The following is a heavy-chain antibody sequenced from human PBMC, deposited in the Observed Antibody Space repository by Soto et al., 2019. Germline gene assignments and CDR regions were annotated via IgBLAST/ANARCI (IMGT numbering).Heavy chain of an antibody. CDR3: ARDDVLCDGGRCYGVPVDV. Sequence: EVHLVESGGGLVQPGGSLRLSCAASGFTVSSKYMSWVRQAPGKGLEWVSLIQSGGPTYYADSVKARYTISRDTSENTVHLQMDSLRAEDTAVYYCARDDVLCDGGRCYGVPVDVWGKGTTVTVSS. CDR2: IQSGGPT. D-gene: IGHD2-15*01. J-gene: IGHJ6*04. CDR1: GFTVSSKY. V-gene: IGHV3-66*01.